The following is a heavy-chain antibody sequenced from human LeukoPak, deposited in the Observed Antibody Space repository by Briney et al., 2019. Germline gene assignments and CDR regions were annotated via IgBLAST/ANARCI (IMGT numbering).Heavy chain of an antibody. CDR3: AKSAAGMRGFDF. V-gene: IGHV4-59*08. CDR1: GGSISGFY. Sequence: SETLSLTCTVSGGSISGFYWYWLRQPPGKGLEWIGYIFHSGNTKYNPSLKSRVTISVDTPKNQFSLRLTSVTAADTAVYYCAKSAAGMRGFDFWGQGTLVTVSS. D-gene: IGHD6-13*01. J-gene: IGHJ4*02. CDR2: IFHSGNT.